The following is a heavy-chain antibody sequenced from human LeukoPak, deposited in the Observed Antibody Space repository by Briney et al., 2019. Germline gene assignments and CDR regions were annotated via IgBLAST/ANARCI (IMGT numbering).Heavy chain of an antibody. D-gene: IGHD2-2*02. Sequence: ASVKVSCKASGYTFTSYDINWVRQATGQGLEWMGWMNPNSGNTGYAQKFQGRVTITRNTSISTAYMELSSLRSEDTAVYYCARGYCSSTSCYRGGDYWGQGTLVTVSS. J-gene: IGHJ4*02. CDR2: MNPNSGNT. CDR3: ARGYCSSTSCYRGGDY. CDR1: GYTFTSYD. V-gene: IGHV1-8*03.